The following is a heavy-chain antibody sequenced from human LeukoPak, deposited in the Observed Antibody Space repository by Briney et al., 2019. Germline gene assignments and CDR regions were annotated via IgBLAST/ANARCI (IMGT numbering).Heavy chain of an antibody. CDR3: ARLYISGWYGGPKY. D-gene: IGHD6-19*01. CDR2: ITGSGGGGST. V-gene: IGHV3-23*01. Sequence: GGSLRLSCAASGFTFSSYAMSWVCQAPRKGLEWVSLITGSGGGGSTYYADSVKGRFTISRDNSKSTLYLQMNSLRDEDTAVYYCARLYISGWYGGPKYWGQGTLVTVSS. J-gene: IGHJ4*02. CDR1: GFTFSSYA.